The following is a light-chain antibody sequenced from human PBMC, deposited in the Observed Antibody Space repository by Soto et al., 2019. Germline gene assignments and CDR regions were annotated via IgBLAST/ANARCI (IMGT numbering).Light chain of an antibody. J-gene: IGLJ2*01. CDR2: SSD. CDR1: SSNIGHNT. V-gene: IGLV1-44*01. CDR3: AAWDESLNVVL. Sequence: QAVLTQPPSASGTPGQRVTISCSGSSSNIGHNTVNWYRQLPGTAPKLLIYSSDQRPSGVPDRFSGSKSGTSASLAISGLQSEDEADYYCAAWDESLNVVLFGGGTKLTVL.